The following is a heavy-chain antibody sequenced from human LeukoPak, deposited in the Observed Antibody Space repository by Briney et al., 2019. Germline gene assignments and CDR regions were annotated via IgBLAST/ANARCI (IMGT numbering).Heavy chain of an antibody. CDR1: GGSISMGGYY. CDR2: IYYSGST. Sequence: SETLSLTCTVSGGSISMGGYYWSWIRQHPGKGLEWIGYIYYSGSTYYNPSLKSRVTISVDTSKNQFSLKLSSATAAETAVYYCARAAVRLWNYYFDYWGQGTLVTVSS. D-gene: IGHD5-18*01. CDR3: ARAAVRLWNYYFDY. J-gene: IGHJ4*02. V-gene: IGHV4-31*03.